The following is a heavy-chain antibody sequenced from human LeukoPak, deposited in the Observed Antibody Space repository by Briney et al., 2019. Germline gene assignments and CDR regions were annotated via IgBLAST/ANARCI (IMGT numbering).Heavy chain of an antibody. Sequence: SETLSLTCAVYGGSFSGYYWSWIRQPPGKGLEWIGEINHSGSTNYNPSLKSRVTISVDTSKNQFSLKLSSVTAADTAVYYCARGRAVAGTETNAFDIWGQGTMVTVSS. CDR1: GGSFSGYY. V-gene: IGHV4-34*01. CDR2: INHSGST. J-gene: IGHJ3*02. CDR3: ARGRAVAGTETNAFDI. D-gene: IGHD6-19*01.